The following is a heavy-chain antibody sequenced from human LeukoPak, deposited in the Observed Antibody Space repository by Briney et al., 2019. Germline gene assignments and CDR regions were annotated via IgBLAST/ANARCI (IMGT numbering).Heavy chain of an antibody. Sequence: GGSLRLPCAASGFTFSSYAMSWVRQAPGKGLEWVSAISGSGGSTHYADSVKGRFTISRDNSKNTLYLQMNSLRAEDTAVYYCAKGGTPAAADTYFDYWGQGTLVTVSS. V-gene: IGHV3-23*01. CDR2: ISGSGGST. CDR1: GFTFSSYA. D-gene: IGHD6-13*01. J-gene: IGHJ4*02. CDR3: AKGGTPAAADTYFDY.